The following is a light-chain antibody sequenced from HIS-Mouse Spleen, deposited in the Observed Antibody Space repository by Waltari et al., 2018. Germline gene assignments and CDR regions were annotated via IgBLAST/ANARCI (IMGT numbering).Light chain of an antibody. CDR2: AES. CDR1: QGISSY. CDR3: QQLNSYPPT. V-gene: IGKV1-9*01. J-gene: IGKJ1*01. Sequence: DIQLTQSPSFLSASVGDRVTITCRASQGISSYLAWYQHKPGKAPKLLIYAESTLQSGVPSRFRGSGSGTEFTLTISSLQPEDFATYYCQQLNSYPPTFGQGTKVEIK.